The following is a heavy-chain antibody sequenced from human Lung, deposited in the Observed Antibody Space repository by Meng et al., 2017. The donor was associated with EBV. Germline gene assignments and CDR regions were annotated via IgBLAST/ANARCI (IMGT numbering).Heavy chain of an antibody. D-gene: IGHD6-6*01. V-gene: IGHV4-31*01. CDR2: IYYSVST. J-gene: IGHJ5*02. CDR1: GGSISSGGYY. Sequence: QVPRHGPGPGLVKPSQTLSLTCTVAGGSISSGGYYWSWIRPLPGQDLELIGYIYYSVSTYYYRSLKSLVTISVDTSNDQFSLKLSSVTAADTAVYYCARVVAGRYNWFDPWGKGTLVTVSS. CDR3: ARVVAGRYNWFDP.